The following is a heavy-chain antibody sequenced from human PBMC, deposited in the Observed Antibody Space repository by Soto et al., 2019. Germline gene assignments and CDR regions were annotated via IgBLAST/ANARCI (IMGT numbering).Heavy chain of an antibody. CDR2: TYYRSKWYN. V-gene: IGHV6-1*01. J-gene: IGHJ6*02. Sequence: SQTLSLTCAISGDSVSSNSAAWNWIRQSPSRSLEWLGRTYYRSKWYNDYAVSVKSRITISPDTSKNQFSLQLNSVTPEDTAVYYCARYVDIVATVPGYYYYGMDVWGQGTTVTVSS. D-gene: IGHD5-12*01. CDR1: GDSVSSNSAA. CDR3: ARYVDIVATVPGYYYYGMDV.